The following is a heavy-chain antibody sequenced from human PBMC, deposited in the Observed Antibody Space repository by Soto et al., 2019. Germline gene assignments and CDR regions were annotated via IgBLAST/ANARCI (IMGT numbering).Heavy chain of an antibody. V-gene: IGHV4-4*02. CDR1: PGSFSSNNW. Sequence: QVQLQESGPGLVKPSETLSLTCGVSPGSFSSNNWWTWVRQPPGQGLEWIGEIYRTGSTNYNTSLKSRPHISLDKSENQFPLRVTSLAAADTGLYFWASRDPGTGIGSWGQGTLVTVSS. CDR3: ASRDPGTGIGS. D-gene: IGHD1-1*01. CDR2: IYRTGST. J-gene: IGHJ5*02.